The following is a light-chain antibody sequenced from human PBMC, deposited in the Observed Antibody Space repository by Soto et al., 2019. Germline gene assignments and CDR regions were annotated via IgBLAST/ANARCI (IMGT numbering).Light chain of an antibody. J-gene: IGKJ2*01. CDR3: QQSYSTPYS. Sequence: DIQMTQSPSSLSASVGDRVTITCRASRSMGNYLNWYQQKPESAPKLLIFLTSRLQSGVPSRFSGSGSGTDFTITISSLQPEDFATYYCQQSYSTPYSLGLGTKLEIK. V-gene: IGKV1-39*01. CDR2: LTS. CDR1: RSMGNY.